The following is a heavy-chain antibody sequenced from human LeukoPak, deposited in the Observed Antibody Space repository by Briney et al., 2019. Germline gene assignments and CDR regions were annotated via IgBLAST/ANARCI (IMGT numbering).Heavy chain of an antibody. V-gene: IGHV4-59*11. D-gene: IGHD5-12*01. CDR2: IYYSGST. Sequence: KPSETLSLTCTVSGGSISSHYWSWIRQPPGKGLEWIGYIYYSGSTNYNPSLKSRVTISVDTSKNQFPLKLSSVTAADTAVYYCARGRATIRWGSFYFDYWGQGTLVTVSS. CDR3: ARGRATIRWGSFYFDY. J-gene: IGHJ4*02. CDR1: GGSISSHY.